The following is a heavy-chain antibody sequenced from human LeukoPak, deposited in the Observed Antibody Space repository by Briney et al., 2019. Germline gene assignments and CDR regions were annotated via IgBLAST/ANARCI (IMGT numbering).Heavy chain of an antibody. D-gene: IGHD1-1*01. Sequence: SETLSLTCAVYGGSFSGYYWSWLRQPPGKGLEWIGEINHRGSTNYNPSLTSRVTISVDTSKNQFSLNLSSVPAADPAVYYCARGPGIGWYFHLWGRGTLVTVSS. V-gene: IGHV4-34*01. CDR3: ARGPGIGWYFHL. CDR2: INHRGST. J-gene: IGHJ2*01. CDR1: GGSFSGYY.